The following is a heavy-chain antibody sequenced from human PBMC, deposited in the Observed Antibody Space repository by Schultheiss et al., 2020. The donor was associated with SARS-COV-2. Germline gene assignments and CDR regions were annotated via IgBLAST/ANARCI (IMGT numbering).Heavy chain of an antibody. J-gene: IGHJ6*02. CDR1: GGSISSGGYY. CDR3: ARHDSVMGYYYYGMDV. V-gene: IGHV4-39*01. D-gene: IGHD3-16*01. Sequence: SETLSLTCTVSGGSISSGGYYWSWIRQPPGKGLEWIGEINHSGSTNYNPSLKSRVTISVDTSKNQFSLKLSSVTAADTAVYYCARHDSVMGYYYYGMDVWGQGTTVTVSS. CDR2: INHSGST.